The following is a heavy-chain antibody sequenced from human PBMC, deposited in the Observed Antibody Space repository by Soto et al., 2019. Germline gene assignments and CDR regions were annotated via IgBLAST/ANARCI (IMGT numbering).Heavy chain of an antibody. CDR1: GFTFSSYT. CDR2: IRISSSYI. V-gene: IGHV3-21*01. J-gene: IGHJ6*02. Sequence: EVQLVESGGGLVKPGGSLRLSCAASGFTFSSYTMNGVRQAPGKGLEWVSSIRISSSYIYYADSVKGRFTISRDNAKNSLYLQINSLRAEDTAVYYCARGVTGHGSYYYGMAVGGQGTTVTVSS. D-gene: IGHD1-20*01. CDR3: ARGVTGHGSYYYGMAV.